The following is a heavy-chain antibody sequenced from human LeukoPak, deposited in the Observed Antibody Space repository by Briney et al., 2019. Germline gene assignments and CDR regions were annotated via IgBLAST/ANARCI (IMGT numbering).Heavy chain of an antibody. J-gene: IGHJ4*02. D-gene: IGHD3-10*01. Sequence: SETLSLTCTVSGGSISSGSYYWSWIRQPAGKGLEWIGRIYTSGSTNYNPSLKSRVTISADTSKNQFSLKLSSVTAADTAVYYCAKVAKYYYGSETYFFFDHWGQGTLATVSS. V-gene: IGHV4-61*02. CDR3: AKVAKYYYGSETYFFFDH. CDR1: GGSISSGSYY. CDR2: IYTSGST.